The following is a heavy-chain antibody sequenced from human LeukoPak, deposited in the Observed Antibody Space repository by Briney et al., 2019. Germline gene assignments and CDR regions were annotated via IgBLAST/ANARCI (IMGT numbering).Heavy chain of an antibody. D-gene: IGHD3-10*01. J-gene: IGHJ4*02. Sequence: GGSLRLSCAASGFTFSDYYMTWIRQSPAKGLEWVSYISAGGTTYYAGSVKGRFYISRDNANNSVYLQMNSLRGDDTAGYYCARAAFGEWLLDYWGQGTLVTVSS. CDR1: GFTFSDYY. CDR3: ARAAFGEWLLDY. V-gene: IGHV3-11*01. CDR2: ISAGGTT.